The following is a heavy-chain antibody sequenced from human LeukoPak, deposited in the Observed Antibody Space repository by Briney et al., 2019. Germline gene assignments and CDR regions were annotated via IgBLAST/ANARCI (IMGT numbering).Heavy chain of an antibody. V-gene: IGHV3-7*01. J-gene: IGHJ4*02. Sequence: GGSLRLSCAASGFTFRSYWMSWVRQAPGKGLEWVASIKDDGSEKYCVDSVKGRFTTSRDNAKSSLYLQMNSLRAEDTAVYYCGRGHWGLDYWGQGALVTVSS. D-gene: IGHD7-27*01. CDR1: GFTFRSYW. CDR2: IKDDGSEK. CDR3: GRGHWGLDY.